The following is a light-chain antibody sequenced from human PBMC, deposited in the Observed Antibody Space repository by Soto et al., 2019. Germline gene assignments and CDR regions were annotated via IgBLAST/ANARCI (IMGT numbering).Light chain of an antibody. CDR2: GVS. CDR1: QDIRDD. V-gene: IGKV1-17*01. J-gene: IGKJ1*01. Sequence: IQVTQAPSSLSASVGDRVTITCRASQDIRDDLGWYQQKPGKAPRLVIYGVSHLQSGVPSRFSGSGSGTEFTLTISSLQPDDFATYYCQQYNSYGWTFGQGTKVDIK. CDR3: QQYNSYGWT.